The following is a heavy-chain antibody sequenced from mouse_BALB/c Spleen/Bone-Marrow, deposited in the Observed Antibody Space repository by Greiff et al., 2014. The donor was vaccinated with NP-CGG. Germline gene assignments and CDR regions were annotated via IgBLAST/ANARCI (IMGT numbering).Heavy chain of an antibody. CDR2: IYPGDGNT. CDR3: ALYDYDGLSWFAY. CDR1: GYAFSSSW. J-gene: IGHJ3*01. Sequence: QVQLKESGPELVKPGASVKISCKASGYAFSSSWMNWVKQRPGQGLEWIGRIYPGDGNTNYNGKFKGKATLTADKSFTTAYMQLSSLTSVDSAVYFRALYDYDGLSWFAYWGQGTLVTVSA. D-gene: IGHD2-4*01. V-gene: IGHV1-82*01.